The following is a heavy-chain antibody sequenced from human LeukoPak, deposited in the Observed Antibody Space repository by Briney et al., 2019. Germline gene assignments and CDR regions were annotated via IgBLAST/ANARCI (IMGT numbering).Heavy chain of an antibody. V-gene: IGHV3-11*06. CDR1: GFTFSFYY. J-gene: IGHJ3*01. Sequence: PGGSLTLSCAASGFTFSFYYMTWLRQAPGKGLEWVSHISGSSSDRKYADSVKGRFTISRDNAKSSLYLQMNSLRVEDTAVYYCARGGAAGGIDAFDVWGQGTMVTVSS. CDR3: ARGGAAGGIDAFDV. D-gene: IGHD6-13*01. CDR2: ISGSSSDR.